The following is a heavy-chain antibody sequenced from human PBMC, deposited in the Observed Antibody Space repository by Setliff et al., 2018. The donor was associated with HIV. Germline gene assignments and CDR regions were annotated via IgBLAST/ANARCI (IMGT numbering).Heavy chain of an antibody. CDR3: ARETIAVAGTDGDDAFDI. J-gene: IGHJ3*02. CDR1: GGTFSRYT. V-gene: IGHV1-69*05. D-gene: IGHD6-19*01. Sequence: SVKVSCKASGGTFSRYTIAWVRQAPGQGLDWVGGLIPFFGTANYAQKFQGRVTIATDEYASTAYMELSSLTSEDTAVYYCARETIAVAGTDGDDAFDIWGQGTMVTVSS. CDR2: LIPFFGTA.